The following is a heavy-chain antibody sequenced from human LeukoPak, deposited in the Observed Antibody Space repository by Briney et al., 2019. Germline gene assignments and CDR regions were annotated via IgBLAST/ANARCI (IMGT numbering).Heavy chain of an antibody. J-gene: IGHJ6*03. CDR2: IKQDGSEK. D-gene: IGHD2-15*01. CDR1: GFSVSGYW. Sequence: GGSLRLSCAVSGFSVSGYWMTWVRQAPGKGLEWVANIKQDGSEKNYVDSVKGRFTISRDNAKNSLYLQMSSLGAEDTAVYYCARRDTPSKWYYYIDVWGKGTTVRVSS. CDR3: ARRDTPSKWYYYIDV. V-gene: IGHV3-7*01.